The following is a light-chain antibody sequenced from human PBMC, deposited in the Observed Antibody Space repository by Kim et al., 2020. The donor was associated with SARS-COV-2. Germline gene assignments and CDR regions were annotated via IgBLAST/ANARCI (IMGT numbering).Light chain of an antibody. CDR1: HSLVHSDGNTY. CDR2: KIS. J-gene: IGKJ5*01. CDR3: MQATQFPLT. V-gene: IGKV2-24*01. Sequence: PASISCRSSHSLVHSDGNTYLSCLQQRPGQPPRLLIYKISTRFSGVPDRFSGSGAGTDFTLKISRVEAEDVGVYYCMQATQFPLTFGQGTRLEIK.